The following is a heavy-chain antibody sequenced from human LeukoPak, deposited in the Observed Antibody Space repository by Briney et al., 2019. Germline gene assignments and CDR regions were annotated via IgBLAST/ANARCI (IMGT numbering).Heavy chain of an antibody. CDR3: ARVGDSSGYPNAFDI. Sequence: SETLSLTCTVSGGSISSYYWSWIRQPPGKGLEWIGYIYYSGSTNYNPSLKSRVTISVDTSKNQFSLKLSSVTAADTAVYYCARVGDSSGYPNAFDIWGQGTMVTVSS. D-gene: IGHD3-22*01. J-gene: IGHJ3*02. V-gene: IGHV4-59*01. CDR1: GGSISSYY. CDR2: IYYSGST.